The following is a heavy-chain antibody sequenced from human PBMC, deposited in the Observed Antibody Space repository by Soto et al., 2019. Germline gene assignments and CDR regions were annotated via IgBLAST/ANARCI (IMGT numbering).Heavy chain of an antibody. CDR2: ISSSSSTI. CDR1: GFTFSSYS. Sequence: PGGSLRLSCAASGFTFSSYSMDWVRQAPGKGLEWVSYISSSSSTIYYADSVKGRFTISRDNAKNSLYLQMNSLRAEDTAVYYYAREFSPEVYGWGIYSYYYMDVGGKGTTFTVSS. CDR3: AREFSPEVYGWGIYSYYYMDV. J-gene: IGHJ6*03. V-gene: IGHV3-48*01. D-gene: IGHD3-10*01.